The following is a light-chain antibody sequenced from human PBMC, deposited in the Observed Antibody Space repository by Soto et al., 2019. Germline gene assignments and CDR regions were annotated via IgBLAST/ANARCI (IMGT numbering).Light chain of an antibody. CDR2: PAS. V-gene: IGKV1-12*01. CDR3: QQDNSFPLT. Sequence: DIQMTQSPSSVSASVGDRVTITCRASQAIGYWLAWYQQKPGKAPKLLIYPASNLQSGVPSRFSGSGSGTDFTLPISSLQPEDFAIYYCQQDNSFPLTFGGGAKVEIK. J-gene: IGKJ4*01. CDR1: QAIGYW.